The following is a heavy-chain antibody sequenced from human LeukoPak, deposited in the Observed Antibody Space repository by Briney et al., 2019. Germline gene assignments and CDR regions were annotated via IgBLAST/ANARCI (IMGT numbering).Heavy chain of an antibody. CDR1: S. CDR2: ISSSSYI. CDR3: ASQGVYYDSSGSPEYFQH. D-gene: IGHD3-22*01. V-gene: IGHV3-21*01. J-gene: IGHJ1*01. Sequence: SMXXGRQAPXXGXXGVSSISSSSYIYYADSGKGRFTISRDNAKNSLYLQMNSLRAEDTAVYYCASQGVYYDSSGSPEYFQHWGQGTLVTVSS.